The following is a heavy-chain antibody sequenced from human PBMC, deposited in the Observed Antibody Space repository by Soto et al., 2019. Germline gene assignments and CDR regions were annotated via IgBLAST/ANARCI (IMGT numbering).Heavy chain of an antibody. CDR3: ARDAESSGWPKYFGY. V-gene: IGHV4-30-4*01. D-gene: IGHD6-19*01. CDR2: IYYSGST. Sequence: SETLSLTCTVSGGSISSGDYYWSWIRQPPGKGLEWIGYIYYSGSTYYNPSLKSRVTISVDTSKNQFSLKLSSVTAADTAVYYCARDAESSGWPKYFGYWGQGTLVTVSS. J-gene: IGHJ4*02. CDR1: GGSISSGDYY.